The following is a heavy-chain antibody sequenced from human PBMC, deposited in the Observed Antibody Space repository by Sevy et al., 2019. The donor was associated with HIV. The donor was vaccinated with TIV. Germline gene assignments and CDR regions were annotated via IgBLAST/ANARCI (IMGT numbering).Heavy chain of an antibody. Sequence: ASVKVSCKVSVYTLTELSMHWVRPAPGKGLEWMGGFDPEDGETIYAQKFQGRVTMTEDTSTDTAYMELSSLRSEDTAVYYCATLRGSGSRDNWFDPWGQGTLVTVSS. CDR1: VYTLTELS. CDR3: ATLRGSGSRDNWFDP. V-gene: IGHV1-24*01. CDR2: FDPEDGET. D-gene: IGHD1-26*01. J-gene: IGHJ5*02.